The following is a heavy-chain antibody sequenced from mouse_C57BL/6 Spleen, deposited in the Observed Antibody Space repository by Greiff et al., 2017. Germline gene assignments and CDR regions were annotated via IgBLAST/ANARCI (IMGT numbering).Heavy chain of an antibody. Sequence: QVQLKQSGPELVKPGASVKISCKASGYAFSSSWMNWVKQRPGKGLEWIGRIYPGDGDTNYNGKFKGKATLTADKSSSTAYMQLSSLTSEDSAVYFCADYGNSWYFDVWGTGTTVTVSS. CDR3: ADYGNSWYFDV. CDR2: IYPGDGDT. CDR1: GYAFSSSW. J-gene: IGHJ1*03. V-gene: IGHV1-82*01. D-gene: IGHD2-1*01.